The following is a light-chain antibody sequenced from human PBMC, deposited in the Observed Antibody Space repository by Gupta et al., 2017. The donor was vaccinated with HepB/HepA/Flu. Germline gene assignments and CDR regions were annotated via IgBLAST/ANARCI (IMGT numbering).Light chain of an antibody. Sequence: QVVLTQSPSASASLRVSVKLTCTLSSGHSTDTSAWHQQQPEKGPRYVMKLNSDGSHNRGDGIPDRFAGSSSGAERYLTISSRQAEDEADYYCQTWGTGYRVFGGGTKLTVL. CDR1: SGHSTDT. J-gene: IGLJ3*02. V-gene: IGLV4-69*01. CDR2: LNSDGSH. CDR3: QTWGTGYRV.